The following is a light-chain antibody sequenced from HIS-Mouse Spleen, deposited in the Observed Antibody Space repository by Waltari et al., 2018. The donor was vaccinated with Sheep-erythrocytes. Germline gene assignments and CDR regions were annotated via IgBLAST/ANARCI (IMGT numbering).Light chain of an antibody. CDR1: HSLLHSNGYNY. CDR3: MQALQTPLT. V-gene: IGKV2-28*01. J-gene: IGKJ2*01. Sequence: DIVMTQSPLSLPVTPGEPASISCRSSHSLLHSNGYNYLDWYLQKPWQSPQLLIYLGSNRASGVPDRFSGSGSGTDFTLKISRVEAEDVGVYYCMQALQTPLTFGQGTKLEIK. CDR2: LGS.